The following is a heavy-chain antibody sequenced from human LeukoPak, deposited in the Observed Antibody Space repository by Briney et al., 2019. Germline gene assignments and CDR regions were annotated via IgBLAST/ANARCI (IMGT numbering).Heavy chain of an antibody. CDR3: AREIGIYGPNAFHI. CDR2: IYYSGST. Sequence: SETLSLTCTVSGGSISSYIWSWIRQPPGKGLEYIGYIYYSGSTNYNPSLKSRVIISVDTSKNQFSLKLSSVTAADTAVYYCAREIGIYGPNAFHIWGQGTMVTVSS. D-gene: IGHD3-16*01. V-gene: IGHV4-59*12. CDR1: GGSISSYI. J-gene: IGHJ3*02.